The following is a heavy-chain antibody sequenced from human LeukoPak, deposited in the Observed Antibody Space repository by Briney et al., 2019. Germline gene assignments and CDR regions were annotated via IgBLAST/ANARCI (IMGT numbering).Heavy chain of an antibody. CDR1: GGTFSSYA. D-gene: IGHD4-17*01. J-gene: IGHJ4*02. CDR2: IIPIFGTA. CDR3: ARDSDYGDYFDY. Sequence: SVKVSCKASGGTFSSYAVSWVRQAPGQGLEWMGGIIPIFGTANYAQKFQGRVTITADESTSTAYMELSSLRSEDTAVYYCARDSDYGDYFDYWGQGTLVTVSS. V-gene: IGHV1-69*13.